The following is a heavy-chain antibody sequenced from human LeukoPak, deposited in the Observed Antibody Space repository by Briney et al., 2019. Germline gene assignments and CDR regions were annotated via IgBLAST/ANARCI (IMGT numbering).Heavy chain of an antibody. Sequence: PSETLSLTCAVSGYSISSRNWWGWTRQPPGKGLEWIGYIHPDGRIHYNPSLKSRVSMSLDTSKNQFSLKLTSVTAVDTAVYYCARNPEIAAFEDWGQGTLVTVFS. V-gene: IGHV4-28*05. CDR2: IHPDGRI. D-gene: IGHD1-14*01. CDR1: GYSISSRNW. J-gene: IGHJ4*02. CDR3: ARNPEIAAFED.